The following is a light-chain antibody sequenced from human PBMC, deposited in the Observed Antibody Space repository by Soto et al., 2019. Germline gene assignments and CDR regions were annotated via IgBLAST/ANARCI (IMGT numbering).Light chain of an antibody. CDR2: DTS. V-gene: IGKV3-15*01. Sequence: EILLTRSPATLCVPPVQRVTLCGRSSRSVRNKLAWYQQQPGQAPRVLIYDTSTRATGLPPTFSGSGSGTEFTLTISSLQSEDFAVYYCQQYNNWPPITFGQGTRLEIK. CDR3: QQYNNWPPIT. CDR1: RSVRNK. J-gene: IGKJ5*01.